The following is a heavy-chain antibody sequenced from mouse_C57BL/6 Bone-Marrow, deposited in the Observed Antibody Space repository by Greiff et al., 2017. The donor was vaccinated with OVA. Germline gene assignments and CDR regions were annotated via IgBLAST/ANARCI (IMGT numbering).Heavy chain of an antibody. CDR3: ARRYDYDGDYYAMDY. CDR1: GFTFSDYY. CDR2: ISNGGGST. D-gene: IGHD2-4*01. J-gene: IGHJ4*01. Sequence: ESGGGLVQPGGSLKLSCAASGFTFSDYYMYWVRQTPEKRLEWVAYISNGGGSTYYPDTVKGRFTISRDNAKNTLYLQMSRLKSEDTAMYYCARRYDYDGDYYAMDYWGQGTSVTVSS. V-gene: IGHV5-12*01.